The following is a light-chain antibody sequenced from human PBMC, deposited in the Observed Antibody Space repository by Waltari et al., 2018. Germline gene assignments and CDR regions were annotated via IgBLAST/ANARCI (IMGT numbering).Light chain of an antibody. CDR2: EES. Sequence: TGQGTEDSTNCLNWDQRKPGKAPMLLIYEESNLETVVPSRFSGSGSGTDFTFAISSLQPEDVATYYCQQYHDLPTFGQGTRLEIK. CDR1: EDSTNC. J-gene: IGKJ5*01. V-gene: IGKV1-33*01. CDR3: QQYHDLPT.